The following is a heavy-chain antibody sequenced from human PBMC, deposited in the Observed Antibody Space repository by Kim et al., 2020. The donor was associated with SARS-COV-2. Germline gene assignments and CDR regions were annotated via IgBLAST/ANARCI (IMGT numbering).Heavy chain of an antibody. D-gene: IGHD6-6*01. CDR3: AKYRSITARSYFDY. J-gene: IGHJ4*02. V-gene: IGHV3-23*01. Sequence: DSVKGRFTISRDNSKNTLYLQMNSLSAEDTAVYYGAKYRSITARSYFDYWGQGTLVTVSS.